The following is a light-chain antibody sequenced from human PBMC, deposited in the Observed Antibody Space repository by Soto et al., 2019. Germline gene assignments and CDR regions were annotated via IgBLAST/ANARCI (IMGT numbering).Light chain of an antibody. V-gene: IGKV1-39*01. CDR1: QSVSSS. Sequence: IQMTQSPSSLSASVGDRVIITCRASQSVSSSLNWYQQKPGKAPRLLIYSASRLPSEVPSRFSGSGSGTDFTLTISSLEPEDFATYYCQQNYITPLTFGQGTKVDIK. CDR2: SAS. J-gene: IGKJ1*01. CDR3: QQNYITPLT.